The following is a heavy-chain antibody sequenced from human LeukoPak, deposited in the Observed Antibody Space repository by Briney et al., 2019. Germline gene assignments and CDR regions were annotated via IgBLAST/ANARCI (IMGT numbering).Heavy chain of an antibody. CDR2: IRYDGSNK. CDR3: GKNGWGREWFGELCYFDY. V-gene: IGHV3-30*02. J-gene: IGHJ4*02. CDR1: GFTFSSYG. Sequence: GGSLRLSCAASGFTFSSYGMHWVRQAPGKGLEWVAFIRYDGSNKYYADSVKGRFTISRDNSKNTLYLQMNSLRAEDTAVYYLGKNGWGREWFGELCYFDYWGQGTLVTVSS. D-gene: IGHD3-10*01.